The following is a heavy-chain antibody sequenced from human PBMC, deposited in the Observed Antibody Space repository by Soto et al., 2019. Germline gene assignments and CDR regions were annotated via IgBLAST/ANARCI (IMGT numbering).Heavy chain of an antibody. V-gene: IGHV3-21*01. Sequence: EVQLVESGGGLVKPGGSLRLSCAASGFTFSSYSMNWVRQAPGKGLEWVSSISSSSGYIYYADSVKGRFTISRDNAKNSLFLQMNSLRAEDTAVYYCAGVSSYYGHDAFDIWGQGTMVTVSS. CDR2: ISSSSGYI. CDR3: AGVSSYYGHDAFDI. CDR1: GFTFSSYS. J-gene: IGHJ3*02. D-gene: IGHD1-26*01.